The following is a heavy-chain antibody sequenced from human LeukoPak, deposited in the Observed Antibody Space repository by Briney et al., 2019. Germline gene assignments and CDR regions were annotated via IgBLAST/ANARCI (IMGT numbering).Heavy chain of an antibody. J-gene: IGHJ3*02. CDR2: ISGSGGST. V-gene: IGHV3-23*01. Sequence: PGGSLRLSCAASGFTFSSYAMSWVRQAPGKGLEWVSAISGSGGSTYYADSVKGRFTIYRDNSKNTLYLQMNSLRAEDTAVYYCAKDIITMVRGVIFQSDAFDIWGQGTMVTVSS. CDR3: AKDIITMVRGVIFQSDAFDI. D-gene: IGHD3-10*01. CDR1: GFTFSSYA.